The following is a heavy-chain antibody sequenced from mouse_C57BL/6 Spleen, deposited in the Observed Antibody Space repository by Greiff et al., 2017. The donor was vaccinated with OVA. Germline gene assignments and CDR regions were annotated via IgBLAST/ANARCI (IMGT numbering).Heavy chain of an antibody. V-gene: IGHV2-2*01. CDR2: IWSGGST. CDR1: GFSLTSYG. CDR3: ARKYYGNLYAMDY. D-gene: IGHD2-1*01. J-gene: IGHJ4*01. Sequence: QVQLQQSGPGLVQPSQSLSITCTVSGFSLTSYGVHWVRQSPGKGLEWLGVIWSGGSTDYNAAFISRLSISKDNSKSQVFFKMNSLQADDTAIYYCARKYYGNLYAMDYWGQGTSVTVSS.